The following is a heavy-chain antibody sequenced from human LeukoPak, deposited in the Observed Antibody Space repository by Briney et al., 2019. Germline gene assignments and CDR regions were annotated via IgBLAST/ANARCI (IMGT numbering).Heavy chain of an antibody. V-gene: IGHV3-23*01. CDR3: AKVSSTMVRGKIDY. CDR1: GFTFGSYA. CDR2: ISGSGGST. D-gene: IGHD3-10*01. Sequence: GGSLRLSCAASGFTFGSYAMSWVRQAPGKGLEWVSAISGSGGSTYYADSVKGRFTISRDNSKNTLYLQMNSLRAEDTAVYYCAKVSSTMVRGKIDYWGQGTLVTVSS. J-gene: IGHJ4*02.